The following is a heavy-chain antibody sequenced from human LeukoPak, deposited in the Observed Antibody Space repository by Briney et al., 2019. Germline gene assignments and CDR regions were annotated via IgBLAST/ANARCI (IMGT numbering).Heavy chain of an antibody. CDR2: ITPIFGTA. Sequence: SVKVSCKASGGTFSSYAISWVRQAPGQGLEWMGGITPIFGTANYAQKFQGRVTITTDESTSTAYMELSSLRSEDTAVYYCARDGRLRFLEWDYYYMDVWGKGTTVTVSS. CDR3: ARDGRLRFLEWDYYYMDV. CDR1: GGTFSSYA. D-gene: IGHD3-3*01. J-gene: IGHJ6*03. V-gene: IGHV1-69*05.